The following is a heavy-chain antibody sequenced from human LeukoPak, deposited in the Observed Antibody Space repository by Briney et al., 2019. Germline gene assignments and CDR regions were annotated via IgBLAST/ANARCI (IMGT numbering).Heavy chain of an antibody. J-gene: IGHJ3*02. CDR3: APYHTALEAFHI. CDR1: GGFLSVYY. Sequence: SDPQSLICALYGGFLSVYYWRCIPHPPGEGLECIGEINHSGNTNYNPSLKSRVTISVDTSKNQLSLKLSSVTAADTAVYYCAPYHTALEAFHIWGQGKMVTVSS. D-gene: IGHD5-18*01. CDR2: INHSGNT. V-gene: IGHV4-34*01.